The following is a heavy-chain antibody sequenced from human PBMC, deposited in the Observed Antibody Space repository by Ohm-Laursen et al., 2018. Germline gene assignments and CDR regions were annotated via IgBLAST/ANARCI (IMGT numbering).Heavy chain of an antibody. CDR2: ISWNSGSI. Sequence: SLRLSCAASEFTFDDYAMHWVRQVPGKGLEWVSGISWNSGSIGYADSVKGRFTISRDNAKHSLYLQMNSLTAEDTALYYCAKDGSNYGDYRNWFDPWGQGTLVTVSS. CDR3: AKDGSNYGDYRNWFDP. D-gene: IGHD4-17*01. V-gene: IGHV3-9*01. J-gene: IGHJ5*02. CDR1: EFTFDDYA.